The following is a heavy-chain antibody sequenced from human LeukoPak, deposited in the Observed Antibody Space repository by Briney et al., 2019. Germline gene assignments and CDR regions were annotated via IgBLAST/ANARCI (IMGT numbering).Heavy chain of an antibody. CDR3: ARVGIAVAALRY. D-gene: IGHD6-19*01. J-gene: IGHJ4*02. CDR1: GGSISSYY. Sequence: SETLSLTCTVSGGSISSYYWSWIRQPPGKGLEWIGEINHSGSTNYNPSLKSRVTISVDTSKNQFSLKLSSVTAADTAVYYCARVGIAVAALRYWGQGTLVTVSS. V-gene: IGHV4-34*01. CDR2: INHSGST.